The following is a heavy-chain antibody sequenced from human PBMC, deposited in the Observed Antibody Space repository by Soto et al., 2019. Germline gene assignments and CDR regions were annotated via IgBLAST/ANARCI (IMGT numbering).Heavy chain of an antibody. CDR2: INPNSGGT. J-gene: IGHJ6*02. Sequence: ASVKVSCKASGYTFTGYYMHWVRQAPGQGLEWMGWINPNSGGTNYAQKFQGRVTMTRDTSISTAYMELSRLRSDDTAVYYCARLRSDYYYGMDVWGQGTTVTVSS. CDR1: GYTFTGYY. CDR3: ARLRSDYYYGMDV. D-gene: IGHD1-26*01. V-gene: IGHV1-2*02.